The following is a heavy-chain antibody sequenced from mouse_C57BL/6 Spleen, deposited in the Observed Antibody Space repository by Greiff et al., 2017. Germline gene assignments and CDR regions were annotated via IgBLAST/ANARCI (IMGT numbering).Heavy chain of an antibody. V-gene: IGHV3-6*01. D-gene: IGHD2-2*01. CDR2: ISYDGSN. Sequence: EVKLQESGPGLVKPSQSLSLTCSVTGYSITSGYYWNWIRQFPGNKLEWMGYISYDGSNNYNPSLKNRISITRDTSKNQFFLKLNSVTTEDTATYYCASSMVTTRVWFAYWGQGTLVTVSA. J-gene: IGHJ3*01. CDR3: ASSMVTTRVWFAY. CDR1: GYSITSGYY.